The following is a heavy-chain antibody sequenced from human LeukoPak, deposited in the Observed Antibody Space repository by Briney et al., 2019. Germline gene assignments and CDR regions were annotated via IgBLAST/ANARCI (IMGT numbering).Heavy chain of an antibody. CDR2: INPSGGSI. CDR1: GYTFTSYY. CDR3: AREGLRGSQLDYYGMDV. Sequence: PRASVKVSCKASGYTFTSYYMHWVRQAPGQGLEWMGIINPSGGSISYAQKFQGRVTMTRDTSTSTVYMELSSLRSEDTAVYYCAREGLRGSQLDYYGMDVWGQGTTVTVSS. D-gene: IGHD1-26*01. V-gene: IGHV1-46*01. J-gene: IGHJ6*02.